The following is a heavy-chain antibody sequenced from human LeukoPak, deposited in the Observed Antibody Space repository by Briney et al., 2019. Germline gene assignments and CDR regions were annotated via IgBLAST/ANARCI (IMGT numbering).Heavy chain of an antibody. CDR3: ARQLGYCSDGSCYFDF. J-gene: IGHJ4*02. CDR2: ISSSSSYI. CDR1: GVTFSSYS. D-gene: IGHD2-15*01. V-gene: IGHV3-21*04. Sequence: GGSLRLSCAASGVTFSSYSMNWVRQAPGKGLEWVSSISSSSSYIYYADSVKGRFTISRDNSKNTLHLQMNSLRAEDTAVYQCARQLGYCSDGSCYFDFWGQGTLVTVSS.